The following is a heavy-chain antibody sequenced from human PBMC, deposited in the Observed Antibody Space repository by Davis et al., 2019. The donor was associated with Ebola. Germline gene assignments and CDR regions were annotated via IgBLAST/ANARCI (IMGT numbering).Heavy chain of an antibody. CDR1: GGSFSGYY. J-gene: IGHJ6*02. V-gene: IGHV4-34*01. Sequence: PSETLSLTCAVYGGSFSGYYWSWIRQPPGKGLEWIGEINHSGSTNYNPSLKSRVTISVDASKNQFSLKLSSVTAADTAVYYCASRRQEYSDSLGTDYYYGMDVWGQGTTVTVSS. D-gene: IGHD5-12*01. CDR2: INHSGST. CDR3: ASRRQEYSDSLGTDYYYGMDV.